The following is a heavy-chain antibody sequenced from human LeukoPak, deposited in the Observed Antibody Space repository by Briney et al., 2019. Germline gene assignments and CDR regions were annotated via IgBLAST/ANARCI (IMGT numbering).Heavy chain of an antibody. CDR2: ISNTGGNT. Sequence: GGSLRLSCAASGFTFDDYGMSWVRQAPGKGLEWVSTISNTGGNTYYADSVKGRFTISRDNSKNTLFLHMNSLTAEDTAQYYCAQRGISRGQGTLVTVSS. CDR3: AQRGIS. D-gene: IGHD6-13*01. CDR1: GFTFDDYG. J-gene: IGHJ4*02. V-gene: IGHV3-23*01.